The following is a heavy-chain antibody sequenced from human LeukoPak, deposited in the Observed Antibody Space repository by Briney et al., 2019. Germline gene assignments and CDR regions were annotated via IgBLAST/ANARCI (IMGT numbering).Heavy chain of an antibody. Sequence: PGGSLRLSCAASGFTFSSYSMNWVRQAPGKGLEWVSSISSSSSYIYYADSVKGRFTISRDNAKNSLYLQMNSLRAEDTAVYYCARDYSSGWSTLGDYYYYGMDVWGQGTTVTVSS. CDR2: ISSSSSYI. V-gene: IGHV3-21*01. CDR3: ARDYSSGWSTLGDYYYYGMDV. J-gene: IGHJ6*02. D-gene: IGHD6-19*01. CDR1: GFTFSSYS.